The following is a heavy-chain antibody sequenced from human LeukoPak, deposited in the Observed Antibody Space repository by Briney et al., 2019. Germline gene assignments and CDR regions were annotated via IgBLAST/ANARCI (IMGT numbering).Heavy chain of an antibody. Sequence: PSETLSLTCTVSGGSISSYYWSWIRQPAGKGLEWIGRIYTSGSTNYNPSLKSRVTMSVVTSKNQFSLKLSSVTAADTAVYYCARDWVRRSSRGTIHWFDPWGQGTLVTVSS. CDR2: IYTSGST. J-gene: IGHJ5*02. CDR1: GGSISSYY. V-gene: IGHV4-4*07. CDR3: ARDWVRRSSRGTIHWFDP. D-gene: IGHD3-10*01.